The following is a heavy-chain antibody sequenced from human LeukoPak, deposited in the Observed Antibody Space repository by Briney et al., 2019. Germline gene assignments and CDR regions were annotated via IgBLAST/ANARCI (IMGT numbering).Heavy chain of an antibody. CDR2: IRAKAYSGSV. Sequence: PGGSLRLSCTGSGFTFGDYSISWVRQAPGKGLEWVSLIRAKAYSGSVEYAASVGGRFIISRDDSKSIAYLQMNSLKTEDTAVYYCTRISGYSVSFDYWGQGTLVTVSS. CDR3: TRISGYSVSFDY. D-gene: IGHD5/OR15-5a*01. J-gene: IGHJ4*02. V-gene: IGHV3-49*04. CDR1: GFTFGDYS.